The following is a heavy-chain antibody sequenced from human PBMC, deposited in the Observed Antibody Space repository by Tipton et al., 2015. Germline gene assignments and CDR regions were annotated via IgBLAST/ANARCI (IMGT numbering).Heavy chain of an antibody. CDR1: GFTFSNYW. V-gene: IGHV3-74*01. CDR3: ATARGMLGSASVFDY. CDR2: IYNDGSDA. D-gene: IGHD1-26*01. J-gene: IGHJ4*02. Sequence: GSLRLSCAASGFTFSNYWMHWVRQAPGKGLMWVSRIYNDGSDASYADSVKGRFTISRDNAQNTLYLQMNSLRAEDTALYYCATARGMLGSASVFDYWGQGTLVTVSS.